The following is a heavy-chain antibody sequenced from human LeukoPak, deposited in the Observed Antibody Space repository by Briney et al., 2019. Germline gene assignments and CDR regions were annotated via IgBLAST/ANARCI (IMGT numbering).Heavy chain of an antibody. CDR2: IRYDGSNK. J-gene: IGHJ4*02. CDR3: AKSTNWNYSPFDY. D-gene: IGHD1-7*01. CDR1: GFTFSSYG. Sequence: PGGSLRLSCAASGFTFSSYGMHWVRQAPGKGLEWVAFIRYDGSNKYYADSVKGRFTISRDNSKNTLYLQMNTLRAEDTAVYYCAKSTNWNYSPFDYWGQGTLVTVSS. V-gene: IGHV3-30*02.